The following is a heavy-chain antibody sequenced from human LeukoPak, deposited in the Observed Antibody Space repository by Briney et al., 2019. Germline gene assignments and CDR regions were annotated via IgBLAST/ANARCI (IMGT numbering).Heavy chain of an antibody. CDR3: AREVIYWDAFDI. J-gene: IGHJ3*02. CDR1: GFTFSDYY. Sequence: GGSLRLSCAASGFTFSDYYMSWIRQAPGKGLEWVSYISNSGLTIFYADSVKGRFTISRDNAKNSLYLQMNSLRAEDTAVYYCAREVIYWDAFDIWGRGTMVTVSS. V-gene: IGHV3-11*04. D-gene: IGHD2-8*02. CDR2: ISNSGLTI.